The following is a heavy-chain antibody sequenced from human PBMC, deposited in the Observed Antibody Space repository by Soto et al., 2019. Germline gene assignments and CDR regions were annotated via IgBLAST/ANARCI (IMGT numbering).Heavy chain of an antibody. V-gene: IGHV5-51*01. CDR2: IYPGDSDT. D-gene: IGHD6-19*01. CDR3: ARRADYYGMDV. J-gene: IGHJ6*02. Sequence: GESLKISCKGSGYSFANYWIAWVRQMPGKGLERMGIIYPGDSDTRYSPSFQGQVTISADKSISTAYLQWSSLKASDTAMYYCARRADYYGMDVWGQGTTVTVSS. CDR1: GYSFANYW.